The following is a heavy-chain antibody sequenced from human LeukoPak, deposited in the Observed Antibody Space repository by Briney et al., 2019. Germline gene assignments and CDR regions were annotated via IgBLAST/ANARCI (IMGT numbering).Heavy chain of an antibody. Sequence: ASVTVSCKASGYTFTNYYIHWVRRAPGQGLEWMGLINPSGGSTSYAQKFQGRVTITRDMSTSTVYMELSSLRSEDTAVYYCARDSVNWNYDYWGQGTLVTVSS. CDR2: INPSGGST. J-gene: IGHJ4*02. D-gene: IGHD1-7*01. V-gene: IGHV1-46*01. CDR1: GYTFTNYY. CDR3: ARDSVNWNYDY.